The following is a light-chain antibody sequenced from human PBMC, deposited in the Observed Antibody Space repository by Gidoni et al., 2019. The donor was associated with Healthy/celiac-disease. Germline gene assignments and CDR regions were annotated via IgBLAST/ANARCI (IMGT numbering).Light chain of an antibody. CDR1: QSVSSY. J-gene: IGKJ2*04. V-gene: IGKV3-11*01. CDR2: DAS. Sequence: ENVLTQSPATLSLSPGERATLSCRASQSVSSYLAWYQQKPGQAPRLLIYDASNRATGIPARFSGSGSGTDFTLTISSLEPEDFAVYYCQQRSNWPPVCSFXXXTKLEIK. CDR3: QQRSNWPPVCS.